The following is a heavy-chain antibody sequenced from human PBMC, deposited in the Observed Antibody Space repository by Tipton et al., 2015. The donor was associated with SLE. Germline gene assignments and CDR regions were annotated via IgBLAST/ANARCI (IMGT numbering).Heavy chain of an antibody. CDR2: IRYDGSNK. CDR3: AKDKSGYYYDSSGSWDY. CDR1: GFTFSSYG. J-gene: IGHJ4*02. V-gene: IGHV3-30*02. D-gene: IGHD3-22*01. Sequence: SLRLSCAASGFTFSSYGMHWVRQAPGKGLEWVAFIRYDGSNKYYADSVKGRFTISRDNSKNTLYLQMNSLRAEDTAVYYCAKDKSGYYYDSSGSWDYWGQGTLVTVSS.